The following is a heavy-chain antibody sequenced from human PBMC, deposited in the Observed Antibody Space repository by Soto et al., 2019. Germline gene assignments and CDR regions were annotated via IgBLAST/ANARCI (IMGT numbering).Heavy chain of an antibody. CDR1: GFTFSSYW. CDR2: IKQDGSEK. V-gene: IGHV3-7*01. CDR3: ARAEYPGPWNGSDY. D-gene: IGHD1-1*01. J-gene: IGHJ4*02. Sequence: GGSLRLSCAASGFTFSSYWMSWVRQAPGKGLEWVANIKQDGSEKYYVDSVKGRFTISRDNAKNSLYLQMNSLRAEDTAVYYCARAEYPGPWNGSDYWGQGTLVTVSS.